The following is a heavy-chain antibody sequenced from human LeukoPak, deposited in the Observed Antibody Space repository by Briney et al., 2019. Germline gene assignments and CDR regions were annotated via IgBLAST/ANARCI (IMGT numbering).Heavy chain of an antibody. D-gene: IGHD6-13*01. Sequence: ASVKVSCMASGYTFTSYDINWVRQATGQGLEWMGWMNPNSGNTGYAQKFQGRVTITRNTSISTAYMELSSLRSEDTAVYYCARGAEGIAAAGNWFDPWGQGTLVTVSS. CDR1: GYTFTSYD. CDR3: ARGAEGIAAAGNWFDP. CDR2: MNPNSGNT. J-gene: IGHJ5*02. V-gene: IGHV1-8*03.